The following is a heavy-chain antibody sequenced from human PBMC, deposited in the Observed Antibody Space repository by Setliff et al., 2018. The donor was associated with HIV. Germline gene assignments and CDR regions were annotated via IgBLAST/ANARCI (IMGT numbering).Heavy chain of an antibody. CDR3: ARHTRKLELLEWLSTSYYYFYYMDV. CDR2: IYPSDSDT. CDR1: GYTFTTYW. V-gene: IGHV5-51*01. J-gene: IGHJ6*03. Sequence: GESLKISCKGSGYTFTTYWIGWVRQMPGKGPEWIGVIYPSDSDTKYSPSFQDHVTVSVDKSINTAYLKWSSLQASDTAVYYCARHTRKLELLEWLSTSYYYFYYMDVWGGGTTVTVS. D-gene: IGHD3-3*01.